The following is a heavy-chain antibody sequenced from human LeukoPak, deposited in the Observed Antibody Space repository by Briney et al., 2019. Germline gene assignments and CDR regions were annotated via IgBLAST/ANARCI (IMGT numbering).Heavy chain of an antibody. CDR2: IWYDGSQK. Sequence: GRSLRLSCTPSGFTFSSYGFHWVRQAPGKGLESVAVIWYDGSQKYYADSVKGRFTISRDNSKNTLSLQMNSLRAEDTAVYYCAREGGGSAFDIWGQGTMVTVSS. V-gene: IGHV3-33*01. D-gene: IGHD1-26*01. J-gene: IGHJ3*02. CDR3: AREGGGSAFDI. CDR1: GFTFSSYG.